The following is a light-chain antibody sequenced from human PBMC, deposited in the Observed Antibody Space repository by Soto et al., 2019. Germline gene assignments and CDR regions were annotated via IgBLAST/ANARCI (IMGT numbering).Light chain of an antibody. CDR3: QKYNNWPLT. Sequence: VMTQSPATLSLSPGDSATLSCRASQSVSSNLAWYQQKPCQAPRLLIYGESSRATGIPVRFSGSGSGTELNLTISRLQSEDFAVYYCQKYNNWPLTFGQGTRLEIK. J-gene: IGKJ5*01. CDR2: GES. V-gene: IGKV3-15*01. CDR1: QSVSSN.